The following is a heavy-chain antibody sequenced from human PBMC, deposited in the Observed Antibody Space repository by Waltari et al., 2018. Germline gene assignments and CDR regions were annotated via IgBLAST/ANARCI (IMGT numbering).Heavy chain of an antibody. V-gene: IGHV1-69*08. CDR3: VVAAAGHLEGTVDY. CDR1: GGTFSSYA. CDR2: IIPILCTA. D-gene: IGHD6-13*01. Sequence: QVQLVQSGAEVKKPGSSVKVSCKASGGTFSSYAISWVRQAPGQGLEWMRRIIPILCTANSAQKSQGRVTLTADKSTSTAYMELSSLRSEDTAVYYWVVAAAGHLEGTVDYWGQGTLVTVSS. J-gene: IGHJ4*02.